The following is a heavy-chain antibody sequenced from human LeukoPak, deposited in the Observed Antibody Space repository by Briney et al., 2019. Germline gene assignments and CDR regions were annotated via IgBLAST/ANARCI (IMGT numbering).Heavy chain of an antibody. Sequence: GGSLRLSCAASGFTFSSYAMSWVRQAPGKGLEWVSAISGSGGSTYYADSVKGRFTISRDNSKNTLYLQMNSLRAEDTAVYYCANLLPAHSSGYYPFDYWGQGTLVTVSS. D-gene: IGHD3-22*01. CDR3: ANLLPAHSSGYYPFDY. CDR1: GFTFSSYA. CDR2: ISGSGGST. J-gene: IGHJ4*02. V-gene: IGHV3-23*01.